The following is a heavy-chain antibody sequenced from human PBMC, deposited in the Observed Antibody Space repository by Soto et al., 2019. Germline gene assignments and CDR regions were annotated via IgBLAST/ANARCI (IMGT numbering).Heavy chain of an antibody. CDR2: MNPNSGNT. Sequence: QVQLVQSGAEVKKPGASVKVSCKASGYTFTSYDINWVRQATGQGLEWMGWMNPNSGNTGYAQKFQGRVTMTRNTSLSTAYIELSSLRSEDTAVYYCARFDYGDYVRYYMDVWGKGTTVTVS. CDR3: ARFDYGDYVRYYMDV. J-gene: IGHJ6*03. CDR1: GYTFTSYD. V-gene: IGHV1-8*01. D-gene: IGHD4-17*01.